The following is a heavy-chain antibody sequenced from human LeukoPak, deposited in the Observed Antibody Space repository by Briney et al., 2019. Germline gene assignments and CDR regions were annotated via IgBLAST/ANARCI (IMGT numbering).Heavy chain of an antibody. V-gene: IGHV3-21*01. CDR2: ISSSSSYI. J-gene: IGHJ3*02. CDR3: AKDGRQRKTYFYGSGSANAFDI. D-gene: IGHD3-10*01. Sequence: GGSLRLSCAASGFTFSSYSMNWVRQAPGKGLEWVSSISSSSSYIYYADPVKGRFTISRDNAKTSLYLQMSSLRAEDTAVYYCAKDGRQRKTYFYGSGSANAFDIWGQGTMVTVSP. CDR1: GFTFSSYS.